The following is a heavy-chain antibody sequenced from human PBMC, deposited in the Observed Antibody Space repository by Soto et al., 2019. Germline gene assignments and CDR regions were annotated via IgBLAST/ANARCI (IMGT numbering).Heavy chain of an antibody. CDR3: VKDLALMGDY. CDR1: GFKFSDYG. Sequence: QVHLVESGGGVVQPGTSLRLSCRASGFKFSDYGMDWVRQAPGQGLEWVSRVLYDGSKKYYADSVKGRFTISRDNPRNTLYLQMDSLRAEDTGVYYCVKDLALMGDYWGQGTQVTVSS. J-gene: IGHJ4*02. CDR2: VLYDGSKK. D-gene: IGHD3-16*01. V-gene: IGHV3-30*18.